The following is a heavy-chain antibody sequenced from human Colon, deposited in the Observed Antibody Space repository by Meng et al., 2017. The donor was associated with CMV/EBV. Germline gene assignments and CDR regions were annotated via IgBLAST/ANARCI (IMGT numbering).Heavy chain of an antibody. V-gene: IGHV3-30*04. Sequence: GESLKISCAASGFTLQMYPVHWVRQAPGKGLEWVAVISHDGTKEYFADSVKGRFTISRDNSKNSVYVQMNNLRVEDTAVYYCAKDRRDCSGGGCYSHLDYYYYGMDVWGRGTTVTVSS. CDR2: ISHDGTKE. D-gene: IGHD2-15*01. CDR3: AKDRRDCSGGGCYSHLDYYYYGMDV. J-gene: IGHJ6*02. CDR1: GFTLQMYP.